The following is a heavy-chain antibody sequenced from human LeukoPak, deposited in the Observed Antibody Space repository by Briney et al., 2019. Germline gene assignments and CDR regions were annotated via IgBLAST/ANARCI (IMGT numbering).Heavy chain of an antibody. J-gene: IGHJ4*02. CDR3: AREGRDGSRYYFDS. CDR2: INDSGST. Sequence: SETLSLTCTVSGGSISSYYWSWIRQPPGKGLEWIGEINDSGSTNYNPSLKSRVTMSVDTSKNQFPLKVRSVTAADTAVYYCAREGRDGSRYYFDSWGRGTPVTVSS. CDR1: GGSISSYY. V-gene: IGHV4-59*12. D-gene: IGHD3-10*01.